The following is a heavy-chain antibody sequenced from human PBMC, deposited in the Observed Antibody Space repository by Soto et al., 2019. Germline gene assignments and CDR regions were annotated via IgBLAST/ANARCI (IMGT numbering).Heavy chain of an antibody. J-gene: IGHJ6*02. D-gene: IGHD6-19*01. CDR1: GGSISSSGYF. Sequence: SETLSLTCTVSGGSISSSGYFWGWIRQPPGKGLEWIGTIYYSGSTYYNPSLKSRITISVDTSQNQFSLRLSSVTAADTAVYYCASAPGISVAGRYYFYYYGMDVCGQGTTVIVSS. CDR3: ASAPGISVAGRYYFYYYGMDV. CDR2: IYYSGST. V-gene: IGHV4-39*01.